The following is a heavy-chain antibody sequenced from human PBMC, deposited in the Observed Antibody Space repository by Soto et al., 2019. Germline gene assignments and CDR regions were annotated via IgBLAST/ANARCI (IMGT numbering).Heavy chain of an antibody. CDR1: GGTFSSYA. CDR3: ARLAHDYGDQFDY. V-gene: IGHV1-69*13. D-gene: IGHD4-17*01. CDR2: IIPIFGTA. J-gene: IGHJ4*02. Sequence: GASVKVSCKASGGTFSSYAISWVRQAPGQGLEWMGGIIPIFGTANYAQKFQGRVTITADESTSTAYMELSSLRSEDTAVYYCARLAHDYGDQFDYWGQGTLVTVSS.